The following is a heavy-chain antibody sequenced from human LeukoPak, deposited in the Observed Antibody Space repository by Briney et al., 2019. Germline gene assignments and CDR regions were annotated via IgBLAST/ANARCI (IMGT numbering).Heavy chain of an antibody. CDR2: IYHTGTT. CDR3: VRVRGCSSAGCFGSDGMDV. J-gene: IGHJ6*02. CDR1: GGSITSGGYS. D-gene: IGHD2-2*01. Sequence: SETLSLTCAVSGGSITSGGYSRRWLRQPPGEGLELIEYIYHTGTTYYNPSLQSRITISVDRSKNQFSLRLNSVTAADTAVYVCVRVRGCSSAGCFGSDGMDVWGQGTTVTVSS. V-gene: IGHV4-30-2*01.